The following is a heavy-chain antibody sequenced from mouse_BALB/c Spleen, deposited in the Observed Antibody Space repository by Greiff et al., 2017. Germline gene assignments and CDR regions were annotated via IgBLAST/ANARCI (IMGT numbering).Heavy chain of an antibody. V-gene: IGHV1S81*02. CDR1: GYTFTSYY. CDR3: TRRGSYYGSIYWYFDV. CDR2: INPSNGGT. Sequence: VQLQQSGAELVKPGASVKLSCKASGYTFTSYYMYWVKQRPGQGLEWIGEINPSNGGTNFNEKFKSKATLTVDKSSSTAYMQLSSLTSEDSAVYYCTRRGSYYGSIYWYFDVWGAGTTVTVSS. D-gene: IGHD1-1*01. J-gene: IGHJ1*01.